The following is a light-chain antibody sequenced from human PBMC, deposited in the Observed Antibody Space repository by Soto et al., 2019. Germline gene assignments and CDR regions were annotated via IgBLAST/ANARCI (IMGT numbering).Light chain of an antibody. CDR2: DVS. Sequence: QSALTQPSSGSGSPGQSVSVSCPGTRNDVGAYNYVSWYQQHPGTAPKLMIYDVSNRPSGVSNRFSGSKSGNTASLTISGLQAEDEADYYCTSYTSSRTYVFGTGTKVTVL. CDR3: TSYTSSRTYV. V-gene: IGLV2-14*03. CDR1: RNDVGAYNY. J-gene: IGLJ1*01.